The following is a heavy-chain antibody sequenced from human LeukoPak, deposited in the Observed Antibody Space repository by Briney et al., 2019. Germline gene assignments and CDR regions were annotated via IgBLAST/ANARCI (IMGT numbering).Heavy chain of an antibody. D-gene: IGHD2-21*02. CDR3: ARVVVVTAHDAFDI. CDR1: GFTFSRYW. J-gene: IGHJ3*02. Sequence: GSLRLSCAASGFTFSRYWMSWVRQPPGKGLEWIGEIYHSGSTNYNPSLKSRVTISVDKSKNQFSLKLSSVTAADAAVYYCARVVVVTAHDAFDIWGQGTMVTVSS. CDR2: IYHSGST. V-gene: IGHV4-4*02.